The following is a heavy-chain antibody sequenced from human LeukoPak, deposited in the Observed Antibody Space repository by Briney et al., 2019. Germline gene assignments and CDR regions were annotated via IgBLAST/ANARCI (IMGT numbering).Heavy chain of an antibody. J-gene: IGHJ4*02. V-gene: IGHV3-23*01. CDR2: INNSGGST. CDR3: ANPNYYDSSGSIIQAGY. CDR1: GFTFSNYG. D-gene: IGHD3-22*01. Sequence: PGGSLRLSCVASGFTFSNYGMSWVRQAPGKGLEWVSGINNSGGSTYHADSVKGRFTISRDNSKNTLYLQMNSLRAEDTAVYYCANPNYYDSSGSIIQAGYWGQGTLVTVSS.